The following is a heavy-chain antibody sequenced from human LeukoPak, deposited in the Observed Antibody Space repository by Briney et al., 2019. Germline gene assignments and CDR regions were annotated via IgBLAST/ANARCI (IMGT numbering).Heavy chain of an antibody. CDR1: GYTFTSYG. J-gene: IGHJ5*02. Sequence: ASVKVSCKASGYTFTSYGISWVRQAPGQGLEWMGWISAYNGNTNYAQKLQGRVTMTTDTSTSTAYMELRSLRSDDTAVYYCARAAYYGSGSYYPSPWGQGTLVTVSS. D-gene: IGHD3-10*01. V-gene: IGHV1-18*04. CDR2: ISAYNGNT. CDR3: ARAAYYGSGSYYPSP.